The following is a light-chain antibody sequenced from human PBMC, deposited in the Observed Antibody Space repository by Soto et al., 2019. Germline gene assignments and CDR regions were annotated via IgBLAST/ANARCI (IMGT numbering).Light chain of an antibody. CDR2: GAS. J-gene: IGKJ1*01. CDR1: QRVNSN. V-gene: IGKV3-15*01. CDR3: QQYNNWPRT. Sequence: IVMTQSPATLSVSPGERATLSCRASQRVNSNVAWYQQKPGQAPRLLLYGASARATGVPARFSGSGSGTQFTLTISSLQSEDFAVYYCQQYNNWPRTFGQGTKVDIK.